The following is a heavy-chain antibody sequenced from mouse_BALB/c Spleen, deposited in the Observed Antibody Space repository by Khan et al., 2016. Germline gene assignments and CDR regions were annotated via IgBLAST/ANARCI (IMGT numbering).Heavy chain of an antibody. CDR2: IRSKSNNYAT. Sequence: EVQLVESGGGLVQPRGSLKLSCAASGFTFNTYAMNWVSQAPGKGLEWVSRIRSKSNNYATYYADSVKDRFTISIDASQSMLYLQMNNLKTEDTAMYYCVRDTSFAYWGQGTLVTVSS. J-gene: IGHJ3*01. CDR1: GFTFNTYA. V-gene: IGHV10-1*02. CDR3: VRDTSFAY.